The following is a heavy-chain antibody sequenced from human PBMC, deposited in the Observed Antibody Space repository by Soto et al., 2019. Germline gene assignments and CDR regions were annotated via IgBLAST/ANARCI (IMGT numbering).Heavy chain of an antibody. CDR3: ARDLDGGFGELFFDK. V-gene: IGHV3-7*03. J-gene: IGHJ4*02. CDR1: GFTLSMYS. D-gene: IGHD3-10*01. Sequence: DVQLEESGGGLVQPGESLRLSCEVSGFTLSMYSMTWVRQAPGKGLEWVAKIPQEGSDGHYVDSVKGRFTISRDNAKNSVYLQMNSLRAEDTAVYYCARDLDGGFGELFFDKWGQGTLVTVSS. CDR2: IPQEGSDG.